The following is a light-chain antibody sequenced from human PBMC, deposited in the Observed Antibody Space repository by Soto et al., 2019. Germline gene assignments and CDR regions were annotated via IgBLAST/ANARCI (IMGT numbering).Light chain of an antibody. CDR1: QSVSSN. CDR3: QQYGSSQIT. Sequence: EIVMTQSPDTLSVPPGERATLSCRASQSVSSNLAWYQQKPGQAPRLLIYGASTRATGIPARFSGSGSGTEFTLTISSLQSEDFAVYYCQQYGSSQITFGQGTRLEIK. V-gene: IGKV3-15*01. CDR2: GAS. J-gene: IGKJ5*01.